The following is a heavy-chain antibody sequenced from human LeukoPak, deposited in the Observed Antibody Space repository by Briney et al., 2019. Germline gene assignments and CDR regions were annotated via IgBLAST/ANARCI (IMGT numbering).Heavy chain of an antibody. Sequence: SETLSLTCTVSGGSISSYYWSWIRQPPGKGLERIGYIYYSGSTNYNPSLKSRVTISVDTSKNQFSLKLSSVTAADTAVYYCARTDYSDWFDPWGQGTLVTVSS. D-gene: IGHD4-11*01. CDR3: ARTDYSDWFDP. J-gene: IGHJ5*02. CDR1: GGSISSYY. V-gene: IGHV4-59*01. CDR2: IYYSGST.